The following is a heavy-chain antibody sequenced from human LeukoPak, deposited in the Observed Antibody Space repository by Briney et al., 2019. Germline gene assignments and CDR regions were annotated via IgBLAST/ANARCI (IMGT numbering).Heavy chain of an antibody. CDR1: GYTLTRYG. Sequence: ASVNVSCQASGYTLTRYGIIWVRQAPGQGLAGMGWISAYNGKTNYAPKLQGRVNMTTGPSTSTAYMELRSLRSDDAAVYYGATPGMGAKSSGAFDIWGQGTMVTVSS. D-gene: IGHD1-26*01. CDR2: ISAYNGKT. J-gene: IGHJ3*02. V-gene: IGHV1-18*01. CDR3: ATPGMGAKSSGAFDI.